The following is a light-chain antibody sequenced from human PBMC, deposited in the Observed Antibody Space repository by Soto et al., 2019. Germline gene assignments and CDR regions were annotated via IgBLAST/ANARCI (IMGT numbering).Light chain of an antibody. CDR3: GTWDSNLSADI. CDR1: SSNIGGTS. Sequence: QSVLTQPPSVSAAPGQKVTISCSGSSSNIGGTSVSWYQQLPETAPRLLIYENNKRPSGIPDRFSGSKSGTSATLVITGLQTGDESDYFCGTWDSNLSADIFGTGTKVTVL. CDR2: ENN. J-gene: IGLJ1*01. V-gene: IGLV1-51*02.